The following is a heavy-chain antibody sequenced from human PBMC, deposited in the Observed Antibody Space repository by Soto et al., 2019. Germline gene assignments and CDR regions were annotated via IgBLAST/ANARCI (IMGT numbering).Heavy chain of an antibody. D-gene: IGHD5-18*01. J-gene: IGHJ4*02. V-gene: IGHV4-59*12. CDR2: IYYSGST. CDR3: ARSGYSYGPNPLLY. CDR1: GGSISSYY. Sequence: SETLSLTCTVSGGSISSYYWSWIRQPPGKGLEWIGYIYYSGSTNYNPSLKSRVTISVDTSKNQFSLKLSSVTAADTAVYYCARSGYSYGPNPLLYWDQGTLVTVSS.